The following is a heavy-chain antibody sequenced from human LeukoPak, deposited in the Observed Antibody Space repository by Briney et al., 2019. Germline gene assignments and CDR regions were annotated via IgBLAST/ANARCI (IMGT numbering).Heavy chain of an antibody. D-gene: IGHD3-9*01. V-gene: IGHV1-46*01. CDR3: ARGALVLRYFDWLNWFDP. Sequence: ASVRVSCKASGYTFTDYYMHWVRQAPGQGLEWMGIINPSGGSTSYAQKFQGRVTMTRDTSTSTVYMELGSLRSEDTAVYYCARGALVLRYFDWLNWFDPWGQGTLVTVSS. CDR2: INPSGGST. CDR1: GYTFTDYY. J-gene: IGHJ5*02.